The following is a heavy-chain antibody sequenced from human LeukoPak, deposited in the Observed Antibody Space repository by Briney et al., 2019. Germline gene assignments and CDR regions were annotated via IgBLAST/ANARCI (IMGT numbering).Heavy chain of an antibody. CDR2: ISSSGSTI. J-gene: IGHJ6*04. CDR3: AREPHHNSWFGELLSRGMDV. D-gene: IGHD3-10*01. CDR1: GFTFSSYE. Sequence: PGGSLRLSCAASGFTFSSYEMNWVRQAPGKGLEWVSYISSSGSTIYYADSVKGRFTISRDNAKNSLYLQMNSLRAEDTAVYYCAREPHHNSWFGELLSRGMDVWGKGTTVTVSS. V-gene: IGHV3-48*03.